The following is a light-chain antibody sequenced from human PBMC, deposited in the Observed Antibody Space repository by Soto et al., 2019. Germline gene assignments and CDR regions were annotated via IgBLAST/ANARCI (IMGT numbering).Light chain of an antibody. J-gene: IGKJ2*02. V-gene: IGKV3-11*01. CDR2: DVS. CDR1: QSVNSY. Sequence: LTQSPATLSLSPWDRATLSCRASQSVNSYLAWYQQKPGQAPRLLIYDVSNRATGIPARFSGSGSGTDFTLTISSLEPEDFAVYFCQQRSEWPLCTFGQGTKVDIK. CDR3: QQRSEWPLCT.